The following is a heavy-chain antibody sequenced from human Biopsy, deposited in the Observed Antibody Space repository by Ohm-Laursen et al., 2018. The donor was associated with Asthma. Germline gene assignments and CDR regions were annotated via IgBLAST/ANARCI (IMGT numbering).Heavy chain of an antibody. CDR3: ARDGADCSSTSRYGGDYYYYYGMDV. V-gene: IGHV3-30*03. Sequence: SLRLSCAATGFTFSRYAIHWVRQAPGKGLEWVAVISYDGSNKYYADSVKGRFTISRDNSKNTLYLQMNSLRAEDTAVYYCARDGADCSSTSRYGGDYYYYYGMDVWGQGTTVTVSS. D-gene: IGHD2-2*01. CDR2: ISYDGSNK. CDR1: GFTFSRYA. J-gene: IGHJ6*02.